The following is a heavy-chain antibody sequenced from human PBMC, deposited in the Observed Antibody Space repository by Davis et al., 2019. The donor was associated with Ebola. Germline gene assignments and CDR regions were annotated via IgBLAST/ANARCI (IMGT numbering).Heavy chain of an antibody. CDR2: ISAYSGNT. V-gene: IGHV1-18*01. CDR1: GYTFTSYG. D-gene: IGHD2-8*02. Sequence: AASVKVSCKASGYTFTSYGISWVRQAPGQGLEWMGWISAYSGNTNYAQKLQGRVTMTTDTSTSTAYMELSRLRSDDTAVYYCARDRPTGGTDYYYYGMDVWGQGTTVTVSS. CDR3: ARDRPTGGTDYYYYGMDV. J-gene: IGHJ6*02.